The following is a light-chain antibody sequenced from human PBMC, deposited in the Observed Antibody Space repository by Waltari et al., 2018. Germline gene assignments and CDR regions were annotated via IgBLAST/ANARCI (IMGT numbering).Light chain of an antibody. J-gene: IGLJ2*01. Sequence: QSVLTQPPSVSGAPGQTVTISCTGSRSSLGAVYDVHWYQQVPGTAPKLLIFRTNNGPSWVPDRFSGSKSGTSASLAITGLRAEDEAYYYCQSYDSSLSGPVVFGGGTRLIVL. CDR1: RSSLGAVYD. V-gene: IGLV1-40*01. CDR2: RTN. CDR3: QSYDSSLSGPVV.